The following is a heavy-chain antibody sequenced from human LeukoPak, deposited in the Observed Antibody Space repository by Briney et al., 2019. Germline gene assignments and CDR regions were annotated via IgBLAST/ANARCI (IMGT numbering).Heavy chain of an antibody. CDR1: GASISSGDYY. Sequence: SETLSLTCTVSGASISSGDYYGSWIRQPPVKGLEWIAYMYYSGSTYYNPSLKSRVTMSADTSKNQLSLKLSSVTAADTAVYYCARPYYSDSRIDPWGQGILVTVSS. CDR3: ARPYYSDSRIDP. J-gene: IGHJ5*02. CDR2: MYYSGST. D-gene: IGHD3-22*01. V-gene: IGHV4-30-4*01.